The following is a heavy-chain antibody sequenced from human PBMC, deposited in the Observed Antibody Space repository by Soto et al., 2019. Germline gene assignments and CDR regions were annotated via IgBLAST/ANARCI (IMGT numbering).Heavy chain of an antibody. CDR2: IWYDGSNK. CDR1: GFTFSSYG. Sequence: QVQLVESGGGVVQPGRSLRLSCAASGFTFSSYGMHWVRQAPGKGLEWVAVIWYDGSNKYYADSVKGRFTISRDNSKNTLYLQMNSLRAEETAVYYCARAGDSDAVDIWGQGKMVTVSS. V-gene: IGHV3-33*01. D-gene: IGHD3-16*01. J-gene: IGHJ3*02. CDR3: ARAGDSDAVDI.